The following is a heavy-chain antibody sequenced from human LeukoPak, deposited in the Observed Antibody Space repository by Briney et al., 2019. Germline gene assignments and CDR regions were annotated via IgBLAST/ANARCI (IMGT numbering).Heavy chain of an antibody. CDR1: GGSISSYY. J-gene: IGHJ4*02. V-gene: IGHV4-59*01. Sequence: SETLSLTCTVSGGSISSYYWSWIRQPPGKGLKWIGYIYYSGSTNYNPSLKSRVIISVDTSKNQFSLKLRPVTAADTAVYYCAALSEARGYSYGIFDYWGQGTLVTVSS. CDR2: IYYSGST. CDR3: AALSEARGYSYGIFDY. D-gene: IGHD5-18*01.